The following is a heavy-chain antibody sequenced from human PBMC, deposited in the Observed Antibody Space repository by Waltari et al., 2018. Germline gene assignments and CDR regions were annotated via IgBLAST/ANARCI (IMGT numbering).Heavy chain of an antibody. CDR1: GYTLPELS. CDR3: ASPDYDYIWGSYRYGNAFDI. V-gene: IGHV1-24*01. J-gene: IGHJ3*02. D-gene: IGHD3-16*02. CDR2: FDPEDGET. Sequence: QVQLVQSGAEVKTPGASVKVSCKVSGYTLPELSMHWVRQAPGKGLEWMGGFDPEDGETIYAQKFQGRVTMTEDTSTDTAYMELSSLRSEDTAVYYCASPDYDYIWGSYRYGNAFDIWGQGTMVTVSS.